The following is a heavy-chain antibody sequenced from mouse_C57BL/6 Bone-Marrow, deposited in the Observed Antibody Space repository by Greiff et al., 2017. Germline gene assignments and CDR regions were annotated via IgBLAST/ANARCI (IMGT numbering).Heavy chain of an antibody. Sequence: VQLKESGGGLVKPGGSLKLSCAASGFTFSDYGMHWVRQAPEKGLEWVAYISGGSSTIYYADTVKGRFTISRDNAKNTLFLQMTSLRSEDTAMYYCARDYYGSSYAMDYWGQGTSVTVSA. CDR2: ISGGSSTI. D-gene: IGHD1-1*01. V-gene: IGHV5-17*01. J-gene: IGHJ4*01. CDR1: GFTFSDYG. CDR3: ARDYYGSSYAMDY.